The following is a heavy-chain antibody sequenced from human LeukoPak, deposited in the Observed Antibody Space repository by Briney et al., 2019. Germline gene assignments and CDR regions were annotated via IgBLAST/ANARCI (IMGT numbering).Heavy chain of an antibody. CDR2: IIPIFGTA. V-gene: IGHV1-69*05. J-gene: IGHJ2*01. Sequence: ASVKVSCKASGGTFSSYAISWVRQAPGQGLEWMGRIIPIFGTANYAQKFQGRVTITTDESTSTAYIEMSSLRSEDTAVYYCARDQQLVPGYFDLWGRGTLVTVSS. CDR1: GGTFSSYA. D-gene: IGHD6-13*01. CDR3: ARDQQLVPGYFDL.